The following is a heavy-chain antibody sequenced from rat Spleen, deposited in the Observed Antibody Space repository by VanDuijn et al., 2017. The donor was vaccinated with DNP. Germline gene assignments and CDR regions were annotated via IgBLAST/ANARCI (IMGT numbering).Heavy chain of an antibody. CDR3: ARWTYYFDY. CDR1: DYSITNNY. Sequence: EVQLQESGPGLVKPSQSLSLTCSVTDYSITNNYWGWVRQFPGNKVEWIGHISYSGSATYNPSLKSRISITRDTSKNQFFLQLSSVTTEDTATYYCARWTYYFDYWGQGVMVTVSS. V-gene: IGHV3-1*01. J-gene: IGHJ2*01. CDR2: ISYSGSA.